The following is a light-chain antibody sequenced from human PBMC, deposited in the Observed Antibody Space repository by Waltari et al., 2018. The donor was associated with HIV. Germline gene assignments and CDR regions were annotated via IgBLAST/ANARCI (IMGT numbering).Light chain of an antibody. CDR1: DSDVGKYDF. J-gene: IGLJ1*01. V-gene: IGLV2-23*02. CDR3: CSYAGVPFV. CDR2: DVK. Sequence: QSALTQPASVSGSLGQAVNMSCSGSDSDVGKYDFVSWYQHNPGQAPHLIIYDVKTRPSGVSLRFSGSKSGNTASLTISGLQAEDEADYYCCSYAGVPFVFGSGT.